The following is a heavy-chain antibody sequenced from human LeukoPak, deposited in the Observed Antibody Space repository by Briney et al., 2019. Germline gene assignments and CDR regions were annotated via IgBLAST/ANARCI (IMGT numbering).Heavy chain of an antibody. V-gene: IGHV3-66*01. D-gene: IGHD2-15*01. CDR3: ARGLGTNYGGYCTGGSCPFY. CDR2: IYSGGST. J-gene: IGHJ4*02. CDR1: GFSVGPYY. Sequence: GGSLRLSCVDSGFSVGPYYLSWVRQAPGKGLEWVSVIYSGGSTYFADSVKGRFTISRDISKNTVYLQMNSLSVEDTAVYYCARGLGTNYGGYCTGGSCPFYWGQGTLVTVSS.